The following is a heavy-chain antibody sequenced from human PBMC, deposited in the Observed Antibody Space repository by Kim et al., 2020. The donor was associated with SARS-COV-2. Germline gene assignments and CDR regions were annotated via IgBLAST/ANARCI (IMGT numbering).Heavy chain of an antibody. Sequence: GGSLRLSCAASGFTFSSYGMHWVRQAPGKGLEWVAVISYDGSNKYYADSVKGRFTISRDNSKNTLYLQMNSLRAEDTAVYYCAKDMGDYWGQGTLVTVSS. CDR2: ISYDGSNK. J-gene: IGHJ4*02. D-gene: IGHD3-10*01. V-gene: IGHV3-30*18. CDR3: AKDMGDY. CDR1: GFTFSSYG.